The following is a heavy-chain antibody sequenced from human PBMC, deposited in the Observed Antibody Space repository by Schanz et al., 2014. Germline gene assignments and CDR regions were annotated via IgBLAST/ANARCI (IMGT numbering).Heavy chain of an antibody. CDR3: ARDMLRRYGALEI. J-gene: IGHJ3*02. D-gene: IGHD2-8*01. CDR1: GFTFSGYW. V-gene: IGHV3-7*01. Sequence: EVQLVESGGGLVQPGGSLRLSCAASGFTFSGYWMSWVRQAPGEGLVWVANIKLDGSEKYYVDSVKGRFTISRDNAKNSLYLQMNSLTAEDTAVYYCARDMLRRYGALEIWGRGTMVTVSS. CDR2: IKLDGSEK.